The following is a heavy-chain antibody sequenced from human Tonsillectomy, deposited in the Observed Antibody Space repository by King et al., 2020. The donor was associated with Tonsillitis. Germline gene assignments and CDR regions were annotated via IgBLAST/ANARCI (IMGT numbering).Heavy chain of an antibody. D-gene: IGHD4-11*01. CDR2: IGTAGDT. CDR3: ARAAGTVTTLRGYGRDV. V-gene: IGHV3-13*01. Sequence: QLVQSGGGLVQPGGSLRLSCAASGFTFSSYDMHWVRQATGKGLEWVSAIGTAGDTYYPGSVKGRFTISRENAKNSLYLQMNSLRAGDTAVYYCARAAGTVTTLRGYGRDVWGQGTTVTVSS. J-gene: IGHJ6*02. CDR1: GFTFSSYD.